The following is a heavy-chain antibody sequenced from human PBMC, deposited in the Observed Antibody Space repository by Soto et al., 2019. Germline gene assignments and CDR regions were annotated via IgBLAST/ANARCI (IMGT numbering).Heavy chain of an antibody. V-gene: IGHV1-69*01. J-gene: IGHJ3*02. D-gene: IGHD6-19*01. Sequence: QVQLVQSGAEVKKPGSSVKVSCKASGGTFSSYAISWVRQAPGQGLEWMGGIIPIFGTANYAQKFQGRVTIPRDESRSTAYMEWRSLRFEDRAVYYFASDFQGVMQWGGDAFDIWGQGTMVTVSS. CDR2: IIPIFGTA. CDR1: GGTFSSYA. CDR3: ASDFQGVMQWGGDAFDI.